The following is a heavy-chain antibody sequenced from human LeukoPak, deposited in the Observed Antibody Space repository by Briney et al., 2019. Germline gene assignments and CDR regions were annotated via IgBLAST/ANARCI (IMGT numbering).Heavy chain of an antibody. CDR1: GGTFTSYA. CDR2: IIPIFGTA. CDR3: ARGFTMVREPMGWFDP. Sequence: SVKVSCKASGGTFTSYAISWVRQAPGQGLEWMGGIIPIFGTANYAQKFQGRVTITADESTSTAYMELSSLRSEDTAVYYCARGFTMVREPMGWFDPWGQGTLVTVSS. V-gene: IGHV1-69*13. D-gene: IGHD3-10*01. J-gene: IGHJ5*02.